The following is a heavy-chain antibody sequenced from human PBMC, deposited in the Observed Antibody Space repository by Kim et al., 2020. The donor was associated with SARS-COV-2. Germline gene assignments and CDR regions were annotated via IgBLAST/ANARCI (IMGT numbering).Heavy chain of an antibody. CDR1: GVTLRDHY. J-gene: IGHJ2*01. V-gene: IGHV3-11*01. CDR3: ARDPSDYGDFAYWYLDL. Sequence: GGSLRLSCEASGVTLRDHYMSWIRQAPGKGPEWVAYMSGSGSTIYYADSVKGRFTISRDNAKNSLYLQMNSLRAEDPAGCYCARDPSDYGDFAYWYLDLWGRGTLVTVSS. CDR2: MSGSGSTI. D-gene: IGHD4-17*01.